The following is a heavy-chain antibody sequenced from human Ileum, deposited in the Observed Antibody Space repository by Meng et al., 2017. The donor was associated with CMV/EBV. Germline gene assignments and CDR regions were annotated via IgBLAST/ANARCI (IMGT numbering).Heavy chain of an antibody. V-gene: IGHV4-38-2*02. J-gene: IGHJ5*02. D-gene: IGHD2-2*01. CDR3: ARVKPAATLTGFDP. CDR2: IYHSGST. CDR1: GYSISSGYY. Sequence: GSLRLSCTVSGYSISSGYYWGWIRQPPGKGLEWIGSIYHSGSTYYNPSLKSRVTISVDTSKNQFSLKLSSVTAADTAVYYCARVKPAATLTGFDPWGQGTLVTVSS.